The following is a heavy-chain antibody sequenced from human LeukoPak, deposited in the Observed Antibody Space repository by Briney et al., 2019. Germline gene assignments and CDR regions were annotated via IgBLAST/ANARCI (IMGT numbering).Heavy chain of an antibody. CDR2: ISSSGNTI. CDR3: ARLRGYSYGYGDY. V-gene: IGHV3-48*04. CDR1: GFTFSSYS. Sequence: GGSLRLSCAASGFTFSSYSMNWVRQAPGKGLEWVSYISSSGNTIDYADSVKGRFTISRDNAKSSLYLQMVSLRAEDTAVYYCARLRGYSYGYGDYWDQGTLVTVSS. D-gene: IGHD5-18*01. J-gene: IGHJ4*02.